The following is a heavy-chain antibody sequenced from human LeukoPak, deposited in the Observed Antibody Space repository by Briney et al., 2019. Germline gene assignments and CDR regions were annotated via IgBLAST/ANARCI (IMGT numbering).Heavy chain of an antibody. CDR3: ARKYCSGGSCYWFEDAFDI. CDR1: GSRFTTYY. J-gene: IGHJ3*02. CDR2: LNPIGGST. V-gene: IGHV1-46*01. D-gene: IGHD2-15*01. Sequence: ASVKVSCRASGSRFTTYYMHWFRQAPGQGPEWMGLLNPIGGSTTYAQRFQGRVTMTRDMSTSTVYMELSSLRSEDTAVYYCARKYCSGGSCYWFEDAFDIWGQGTMVTVSS.